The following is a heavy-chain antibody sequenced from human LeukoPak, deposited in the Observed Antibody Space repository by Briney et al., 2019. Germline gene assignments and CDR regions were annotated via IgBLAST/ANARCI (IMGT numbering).Heavy chain of an antibody. CDR1: GFTFSDYY. V-gene: IGHV3-11*01. D-gene: IGHD1-26*01. CDR3: AKMWEQYYYYYYYGMDV. J-gene: IGHJ6*02. Sequence: GGSLRLSCAASGFTFSDYYMSWIRQAPGKGLEWVSYISSSGSTIYHADSVKGRFTISRDNSKNTLYLQMNSLRAEDTAVYYCAKMWEQYYYYYYYGMDVWGQGTTVTVSS. CDR2: ISSSGSTI.